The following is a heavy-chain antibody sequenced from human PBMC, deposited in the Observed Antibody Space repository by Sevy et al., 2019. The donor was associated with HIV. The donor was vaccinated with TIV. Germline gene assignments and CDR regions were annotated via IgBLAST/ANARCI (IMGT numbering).Heavy chain of an antibody. CDR2: ISHDGDNK. Sequence: GGSLRRSCVAPGFKFNGHGIHWVRQAPGKGLQWVAGISHDGDNKIYGDSVKGRFSISGDQSKNTVYLQMGTLTPEDTAIYYCARDFEVNNWRVVGAFDMWGLGTLVTVSS. CDR1: GFKFNGHG. V-gene: IGHV3-30*14. J-gene: IGHJ3*02. CDR3: ARDFEVNNWRVVGAFDM. D-gene: IGHD3-3*01.